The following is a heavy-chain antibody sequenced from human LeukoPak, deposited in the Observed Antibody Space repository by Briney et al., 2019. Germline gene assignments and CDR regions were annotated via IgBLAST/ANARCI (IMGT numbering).Heavy chain of an antibody. CDR1: GFTFRNYA. V-gene: IGHV3-23*01. CDR2: ISGSGDST. D-gene: IGHD5-18*01. CDR3: AKLTGSGYSYGYFDY. J-gene: IGHJ4*02. Sequence: GGSLRLSCTASGFTFRNYAMNWVRQAPGKGLEWVSGISGSGDSTYYADSVKGRFTISRDNSKNTLYLQMSDLRVEDTAVYYCAKLTGSGYSYGYFDYWGQGTLVTVSS.